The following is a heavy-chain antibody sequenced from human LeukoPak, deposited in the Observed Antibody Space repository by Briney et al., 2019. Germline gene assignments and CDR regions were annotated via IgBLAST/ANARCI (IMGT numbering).Heavy chain of an antibody. CDR3: LYHDSGVTSPLESY. CDR1: GFTFSSYW. V-gene: IGHV3-74*01. J-gene: IGHJ4*02. Sequence: GGSLRLSCAASGFTFSSYWILWLRQAPGMGLVWVSRIKSDGTDTTYADSVKGRFTISRDNAKSTLYLQMNSLRAEDTAVYYCLYHDSGVTSPLESYWGQGILVTVST. CDR2: IKSDGTDT. D-gene: IGHD3-22*01.